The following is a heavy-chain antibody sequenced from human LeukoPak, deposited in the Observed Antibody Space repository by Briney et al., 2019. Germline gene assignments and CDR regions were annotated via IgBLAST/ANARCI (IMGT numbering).Heavy chain of an antibody. D-gene: IGHD4-17*01. CDR1: GFTFSSYG. Sequence: GGSLRLSCAASGFTFSSYGMHWVRQAPGKGLEWVAFIRYDGSNKYYADSVKGRFTISRDNSKNTLYLQMNSLRVEDTAVYYCAISPRTTVRLWGPGTLVTVSS. V-gene: IGHV3-30*02. CDR3: AISPRTTVRL. CDR2: IRYDGSNK. J-gene: IGHJ4*02.